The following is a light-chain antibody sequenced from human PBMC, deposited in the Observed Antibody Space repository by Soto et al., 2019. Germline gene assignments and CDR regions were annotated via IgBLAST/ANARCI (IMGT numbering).Light chain of an antibody. V-gene: IGKV3-20*01. CDR3: QQYGSSQWT. J-gene: IGKJ1*01. CDR2: GAS. Sequence: EIVLTQSPGNLSLSPGERATLSCGASQSVSSSYLAWYQQKPGQAPRLLIYGASSRATGIPDRFSGSGSGTDFTLTISRLEPEDFAVYYCQQYGSSQWTFGQGTKVDIK. CDR1: QSVSSSY.